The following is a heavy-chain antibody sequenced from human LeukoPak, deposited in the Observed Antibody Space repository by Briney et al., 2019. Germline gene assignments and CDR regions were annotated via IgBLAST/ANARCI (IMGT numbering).Heavy chain of an antibody. CDR1: GFTVSSNY. Sequence: GGSLRLSCAASGFTVSSNYMSWVRQAPGKGLGWVSVIYSGGSTYYADSVKGRFTISRDNSKNTLYLQMNSLRAEDTAVYYCARDSSSHGLYYFDYWGQGTLVTVSS. CDR2: IYSGGST. D-gene: IGHD2-8*01. V-gene: IGHV3-53*01. J-gene: IGHJ4*02. CDR3: ARDSSSHGLYYFDY.